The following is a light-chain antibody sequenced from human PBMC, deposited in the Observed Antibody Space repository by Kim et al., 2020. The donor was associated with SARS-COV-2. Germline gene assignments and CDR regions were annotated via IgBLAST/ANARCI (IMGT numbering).Light chain of an antibody. CDR2: GKN. CDR1: SLRSYY. CDR3: NSRGSNDNVV. J-gene: IGLJ2*01. V-gene: IGLV3-19*01. Sequence: SSELTQDPAVSVALGQTVGITCQGDSLRSYYATWYQQKPGQAPIVVIYGKNNRPSGIPDRFSGSSSGNTASLTITGTQAGDEADYYCNSRGSNDNVVFGGGTKVTVL.